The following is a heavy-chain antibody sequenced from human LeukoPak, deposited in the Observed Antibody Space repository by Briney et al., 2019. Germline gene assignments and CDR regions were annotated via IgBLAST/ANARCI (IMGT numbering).Heavy chain of an antibody. D-gene: IGHD4-23*01. CDR1: GYTLTELS. J-gene: IGHJ4*02. CDR3: ATDQNTVVHYFDY. Sequence: ASVKVSCKVSGYTLTELSMHWVRQAPGKGLEWMGGFDPEDGETIYAQKFQGRVTMTEDTSTDTAYMELSSLRPEDTAVYYCATDQNTVVHYFDYWGQGTLVTVSS. CDR2: FDPEDGET. V-gene: IGHV1-24*01.